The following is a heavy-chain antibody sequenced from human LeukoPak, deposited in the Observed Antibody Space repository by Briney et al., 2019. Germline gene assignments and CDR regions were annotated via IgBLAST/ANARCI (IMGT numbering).Heavy chain of an antibody. Sequence: ETLSLTCTVSGGSINSYYWNWVRQAPGKGLEWVSSISSSSSYIYYADSVKGRFTISRDNAKNSLYLQMNSLRAEDTAVYYCARDYYGSGSPPDFFDYWGQGTLVTVSS. CDR1: GGSINSYY. CDR2: ISSSSSYI. CDR3: ARDYYGSGSPPDFFDY. J-gene: IGHJ4*02. V-gene: IGHV3-21*01. D-gene: IGHD3-10*01.